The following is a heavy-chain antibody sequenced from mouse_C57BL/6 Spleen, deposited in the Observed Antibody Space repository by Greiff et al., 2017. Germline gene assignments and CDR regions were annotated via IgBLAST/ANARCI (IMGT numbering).Heavy chain of an antibody. J-gene: IGHJ2*01. CDR1: GYTFTDYE. CDR2: IDPETGGT. D-gene: IGHD2-4*01. Sequence: VQGVESGAELVRPGASVTLSCKASGYTFTDYEMHWVKQTPVHGLEWIGAIDPETGGTAYNQKFKGKAILTADKSSSTAYMELRSLTSEDSAVYYCTRKALYYDYDWGQGTTLTVSS. CDR3: TRKALYYDYD. V-gene: IGHV1-15*01.